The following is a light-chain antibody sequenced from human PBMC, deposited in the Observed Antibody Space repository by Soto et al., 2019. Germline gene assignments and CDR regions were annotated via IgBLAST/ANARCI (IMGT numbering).Light chain of an antibody. CDR1: QSLLHSNGYNY. Sequence: DIVMTQSLLSLPVTPGEPASISCRSSQSLLHSNGYNYLDWYLQKPGQSPPLLIYLGSNRASGVPDRFRGSGSGTDFTLKISSVEAEDVGFYYCMQALQTPRTFGQWTKVDIK. CDR3: MQALQTPRT. J-gene: IGKJ1*01. CDR2: LGS. V-gene: IGKV2-28*01.